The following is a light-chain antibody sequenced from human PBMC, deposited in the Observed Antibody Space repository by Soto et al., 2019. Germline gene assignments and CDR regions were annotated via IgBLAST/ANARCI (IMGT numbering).Light chain of an antibody. Sequence: VLTQSPGTLSLSPGERATLSCRASQSVSGSFLAWYQQKPGQAPRLLIYGASTRATGIPARFSGSGSGTEFTLTIRSLQSEDFAVYYCKQYNNWPRTFGQGTKVDIK. CDR2: GAS. V-gene: IGKV3-15*01. J-gene: IGKJ1*01. CDR3: KQYNNWPRT. CDR1: QSVSGSF.